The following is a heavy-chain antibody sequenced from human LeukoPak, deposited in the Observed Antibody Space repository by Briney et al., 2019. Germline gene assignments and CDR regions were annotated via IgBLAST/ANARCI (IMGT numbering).Heavy chain of an antibody. D-gene: IGHD4-17*01. Sequence: GGSLRLSCAASGFTFSYYAMHWVRQAPGKELEWVAVIWNDGSNKYYADSVKGRFTISRDNSKNTLYLQMDSLRAEDTAVYSCASSYGDYSRPFDHWGQGTLVTVSS. V-gene: IGHV3-33*01. CDR3: ASSYGDYSRPFDH. J-gene: IGHJ4*02. CDR2: IWNDGSNK. CDR1: GFTFSYYA.